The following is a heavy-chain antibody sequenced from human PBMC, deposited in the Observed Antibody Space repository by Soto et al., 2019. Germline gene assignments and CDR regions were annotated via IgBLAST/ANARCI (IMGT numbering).Heavy chain of an antibody. CDR1: GFTFSSYA. D-gene: IGHD2-15*01. V-gene: IGHV3-30*04. Sequence: GGSLRLSCAASGFTFSSYAMHWVRQAPGKGLEWVAVISYDGSNKYYADSVKGRFTISRDNSKNTLYLQMNSLRAEDTAVYYCARANHGEGRAFDIWCQGTMVTVSS. CDR3: ARANHGEGRAFDI. J-gene: IGHJ3*02. CDR2: ISYDGSNK.